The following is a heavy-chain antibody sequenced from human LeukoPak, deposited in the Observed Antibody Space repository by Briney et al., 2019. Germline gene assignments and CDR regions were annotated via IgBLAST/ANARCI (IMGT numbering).Heavy chain of an antibody. D-gene: IGHD3-10*01. CDR2: MNPNSGNT. CDR1: GYTFTSYD. CDR3: ARGRNYGSGSYPFDD. V-gene: IGHV1-8*01. J-gene: IGHJ4*02. Sequence: GASVKVSCKASGYTFTSYDINWVRQATGQGLEWVGWMNPNSGNTGYAQKIQGRVTLTMNTSINTAYIELSSLRSEDTAVYYCARGRNYGSGSYPFDDWGQGSLVTVSS.